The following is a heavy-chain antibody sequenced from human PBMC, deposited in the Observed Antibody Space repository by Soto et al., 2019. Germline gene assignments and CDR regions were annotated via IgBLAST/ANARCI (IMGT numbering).Heavy chain of an antibody. CDR3: ARHVEYSSWSEAFDI. V-gene: IGHV4-39*01. CDR1: GGSISSSSYY. Sequence: SETLSLTCTVSGGSISSSSYYWGWIRQPPGKGLEWIGGIYYSGSTYYNPSLKSRVTISVDTSKNQFSLKLSSVTAADTAVYYCARHVEYSSWSEAFDIWGQGTMVTVSS. J-gene: IGHJ3*02. CDR2: IYYSGST. D-gene: IGHD6-6*01.